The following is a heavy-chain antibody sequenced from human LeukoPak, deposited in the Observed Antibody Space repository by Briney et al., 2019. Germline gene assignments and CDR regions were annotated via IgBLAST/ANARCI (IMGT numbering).Heavy chain of an antibody. CDR1: GFTFSSYN. CDR3: ARDLLGWELHYFDY. CDR2: ISSSSSYI. Sequence: GGSLRLSCAASGFTFSSYNMNWVRQAPGKGLEWVSSISSSSSYIYYADSVKGRFTISRDNAKKSLYLEMNSLRDEDTAVYYCARDLLGWELHYFDYWGPGTLVTVSS. J-gene: IGHJ4*02. V-gene: IGHV3-21*01. D-gene: IGHD1-26*01.